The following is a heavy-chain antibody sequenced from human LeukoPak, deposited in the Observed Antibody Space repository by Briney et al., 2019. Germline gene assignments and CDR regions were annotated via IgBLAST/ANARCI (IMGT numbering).Heavy chain of an antibody. Sequence: AETLYLTCTVSGGSIISNYWSWIRQSAGTGLEWIGRIYGSGITDYNPSLKSRVTMSLDTSRKQFSLRLTSVTAADTAVYYCARLKFYDSTGYSPGYDMDVWGKGTTVSVFS. CDR3: ARLKFYDSTGYSPGYDMDV. CDR1: GGSIISNY. D-gene: IGHD3-22*01. CDR2: IYGSGIT. V-gene: IGHV4-4*07. J-gene: IGHJ6*03.